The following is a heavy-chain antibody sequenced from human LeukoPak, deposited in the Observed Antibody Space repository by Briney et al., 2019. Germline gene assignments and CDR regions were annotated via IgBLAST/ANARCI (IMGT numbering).Heavy chain of an antibody. CDR3: ARFRVACSSINCYYFDY. Sequence: ASVKVSCKASGYTFTSYGINWVRQAPGQGLEWMGWISTYNGDTNYAQKLQGRVTMTTDTSTSTAYMELRSLRSDDTAMYYCARFRVACSSINCYYFDYWGQGTLVTVSS. J-gene: IGHJ4*02. D-gene: IGHD2-2*01. CDR2: ISTYNGDT. CDR1: GYTFTSYG. V-gene: IGHV1-18*01.